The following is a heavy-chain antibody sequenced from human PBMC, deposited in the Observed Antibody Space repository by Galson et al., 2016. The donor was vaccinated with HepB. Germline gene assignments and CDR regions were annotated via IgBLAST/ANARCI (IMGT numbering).Heavy chain of an antibody. CDR1: GDSVSSNTAG. V-gene: IGHV6-1*01. J-gene: IGHJ6*02. CDR2: TYYMSGWYR. CDR3: TRVNLLGRGMNV. Sequence: CAISGDSVSSNTAGWNWLRQSPSRGLEWLGRTYYMSGWYRDYASSVRGRLIINPDTSKNQFSLQLNSVTLDDTAVYYFTRVNLLGRGMNVWGQGTTVTVSS.